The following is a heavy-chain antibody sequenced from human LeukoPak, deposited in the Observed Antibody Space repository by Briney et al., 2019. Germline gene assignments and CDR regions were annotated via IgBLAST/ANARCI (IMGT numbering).Heavy chain of an antibody. CDR3: ARFVLRGSYYFDY. V-gene: IGHV4-39*01. CDR1: GGXISXXSYY. Sequence: ETLSLTSTVXGGXISXXSYYWGWXRQPPXKGLEXIGSIYYSGSTYYNPSLKSRVTISVDTSKNQFSLKLSSVTAADTAVYYCARFVLRGSYYFDYWGQGTLVTVSS. CDR2: IYYSGST. J-gene: IGHJ4*02. D-gene: IGHD3-10*01.